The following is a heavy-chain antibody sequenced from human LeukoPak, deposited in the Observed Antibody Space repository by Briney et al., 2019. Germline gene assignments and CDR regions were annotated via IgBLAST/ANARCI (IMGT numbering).Heavy chain of an antibody. J-gene: IGHJ6*03. V-gene: IGHV1-8*03. D-gene: IGHD1-14*01. CDR2: MNPNSGNT. Sequence: ASVKVSCKASGYTFIRFDINWVRQAAGQGLEWMGWMNPNSGNTGYAPKFQGRFTITKNTSITTAYMELTNLTSEDTAVYYCARAATTANYNYYYMDIWGKGTTVTVSS. CDR1: GYTFIRFD. CDR3: ARAATTANYNYYYMDI.